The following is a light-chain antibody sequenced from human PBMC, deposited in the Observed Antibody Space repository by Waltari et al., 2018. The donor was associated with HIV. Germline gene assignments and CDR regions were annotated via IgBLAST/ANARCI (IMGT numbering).Light chain of an antibody. CDR2: DSE. V-gene: IGLV7-46*02. J-gene: IGLJ2*01. Sequence: QAVVTQEPSLSVSPGETVTLTCTSFTGFITRGQFPYWFQMREVHDPRTLIDDSEKVHAWTPGRFSGSIVGGKATLTLLGAQPEDEGDYYCLISYNGVRVFGGGTKLTV. CDR3: LISYNGVRV. CDR1: TGFITRGQF.